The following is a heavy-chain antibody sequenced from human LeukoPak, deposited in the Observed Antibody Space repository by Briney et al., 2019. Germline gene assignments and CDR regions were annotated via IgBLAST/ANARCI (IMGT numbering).Heavy chain of an antibody. D-gene: IGHD3-22*01. CDR2: VSAYNGNT. V-gene: IGHV1-18*01. CDR3: ARDGHRRYYYGSSGREDVFDI. J-gene: IGHJ3*02. CDR1: GYTFTDYG. Sequence: ASVKVSCTASGYTFTDYGISWVRQAPGQGLEWMGWVSAYNGNTKYAQKFQGRVTMTTDTSTSTAYMELRSLRSDDTAMYYCARDGHRRYYYGSSGREDVFDIWGQGTMVTVSS.